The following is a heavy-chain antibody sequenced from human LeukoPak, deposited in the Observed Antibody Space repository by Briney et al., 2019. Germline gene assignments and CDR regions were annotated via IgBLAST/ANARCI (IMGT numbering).Heavy chain of an antibody. CDR3: ARSRGYVGAFDI. V-gene: IGHV4-59*08. CDR1: GGSISSYY. CDR2: IYYSGST. D-gene: IGHD2-15*01. J-gene: IGHJ3*02. Sequence: PSETLSLTCTVSGGSISSYYWSWLRQPPGKGLEWIGYIYYSGSTNYNPSLKGRVTISVDTSKNQFSLKLSSVTAADTAVYYCARSRGYVGAFDIWGQGTMVTVSS.